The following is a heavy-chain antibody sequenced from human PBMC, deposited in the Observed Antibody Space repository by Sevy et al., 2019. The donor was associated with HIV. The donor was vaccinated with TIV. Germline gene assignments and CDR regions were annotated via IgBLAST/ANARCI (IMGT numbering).Heavy chain of an antibody. D-gene: IGHD1-26*01. J-gene: IGHJ4*02. V-gene: IGHV1-46*04. CDR3: SASRWELLVDY. Sequence: ASVKVSCKASGYGVSTHYMHWVRQAPGQGPEWMGVINPSGSSTRYAQKVQGRVTMTRDTSTNTVYMELSSLRSEDTAVYYRSASRWELLVDYWGQGTLVTVSS. CDR2: INPSGSST. CDR1: GYGVSTHY.